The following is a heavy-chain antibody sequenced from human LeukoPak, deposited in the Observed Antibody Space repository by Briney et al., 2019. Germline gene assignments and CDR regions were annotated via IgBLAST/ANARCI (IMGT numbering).Heavy chain of an antibody. J-gene: IGHJ4*02. CDR2: ISAYNGNT. D-gene: IGHD3-22*01. V-gene: IGHV1-18*01. CDR3: ARDHRETYYYDSSGYYSDY. CDR1: GYTFTSYG. Sequence: ASVKVSCKASGYTFTSYGISWVRQAPGQGLGWMGWISAYNGNTNYAQKLQGRVTMTTDTSTSTAYMELRSLRSDDTAVYYCARDHRETYYYDSSGYYSDYWGQGTLVTVSS.